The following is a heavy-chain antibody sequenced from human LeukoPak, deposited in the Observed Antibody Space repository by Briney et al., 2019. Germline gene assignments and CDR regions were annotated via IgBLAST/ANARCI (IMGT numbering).Heavy chain of an antibody. V-gene: IGHV4-59*08. CDR1: GGSISSYY. CDR2: IYYSGST. D-gene: IGHD5-12*01. J-gene: IGHJ4*02. Sequence: SETLSLTCTVSGGSISSYYWSWIRQPPGKGLEWIGYIYYSGSTNYNPSLKSRVTISVDTSKNQFSLKLSPVTAADTAVYYCARHGSGYDPSYYFDYWGQGTLVTVSS. CDR3: ARHGSGYDPSYYFDY.